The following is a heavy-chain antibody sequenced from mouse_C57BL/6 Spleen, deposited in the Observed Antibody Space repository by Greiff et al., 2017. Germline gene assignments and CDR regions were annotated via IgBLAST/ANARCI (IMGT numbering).Heavy chain of an antibody. CDR3: AREISTVVRHFDY. J-gene: IGHJ2*01. CDR1: GYTFTSYW. Sequence: QVQLQQPGAELVKPGASVKLSCKASGYTFTSYWMHWVKQRPGQGLEWIGMIHPNSGSTNYNEKFKSKATLTVDKSSSTAYMQLSSLTSEDSAVYYCAREISTVVRHFDYWGQGTTLTVSS. CDR2: IHPNSGST. V-gene: IGHV1-64*01. D-gene: IGHD1-1*01.